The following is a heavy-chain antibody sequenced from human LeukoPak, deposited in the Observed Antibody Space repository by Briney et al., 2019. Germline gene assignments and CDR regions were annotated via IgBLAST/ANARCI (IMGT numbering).Heavy chain of an antibody. D-gene: IGHD3/OR15-3a*01. J-gene: IGHJ4*02. CDR2: INHSGST. Sequence: SETLSLTCAVYGEPFSGYYWSWIRKPPGKGREWIGEINHSGSTNYNPSLKSRVTISVDTSKNQFSLKLSSVTAADTAVYYCARGFGFGLQPIDYWGQGTLVTVSS. CDR1: GEPFSGYY. CDR3: ARGFGFGLQPIDY. V-gene: IGHV4-34*01.